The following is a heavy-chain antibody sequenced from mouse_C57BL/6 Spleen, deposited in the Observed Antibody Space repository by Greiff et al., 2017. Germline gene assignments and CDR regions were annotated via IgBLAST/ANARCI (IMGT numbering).Heavy chain of an antibody. V-gene: IGHV1-66*01. Sequence: QVQLQQSGPELVKPGASVKISCKASGYSFTSYYIHWVKQRPGQGLEWIGWIYPGSGNTKYNEKFKGKGTLTADTSSSTAYMQLSSLTSEDSAVYYCVIYYGYAFDYWGQGTTLTVSS. CDR3: VIYYGYAFDY. CDR1: GYSFTSYY. J-gene: IGHJ2*01. CDR2: IYPGSGNT. D-gene: IGHD2-2*01.